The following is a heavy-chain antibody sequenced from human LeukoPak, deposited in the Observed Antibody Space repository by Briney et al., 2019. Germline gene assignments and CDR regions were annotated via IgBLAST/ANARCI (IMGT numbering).Heavy chain of an antibody. CDR3: ATVFEH. Sequence: GGSLRLSCAVSGFTLNSNWIHWVRQAPGQGLVWVSRINEDGSGTSYADSVKGRFTISKDDAKNTVYLQMNSLRAEDTAVYYCATVFEHWGQGTLVTVSS. CDR2: INEDGSGT. V-gene: IGHV3-74*01. CDR1: GFTLNSNW. J-gene: IGHJ4*02.